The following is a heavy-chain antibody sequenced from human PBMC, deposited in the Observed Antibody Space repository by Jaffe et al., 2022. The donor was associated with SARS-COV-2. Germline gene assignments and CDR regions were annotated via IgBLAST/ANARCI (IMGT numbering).Heavy chain of an antibody. D-gene: IGHD5-18*01. CDR1: GGSISSGSYY. CDR2: IYTSGST. J-gene: IGHJ4*02. CDR3: ARVKGGYSYGFDY. V-gene: IGHV4-61*02. Sequence: QVQLQESGPGLVKPSQTLSLTCTVSGGSISSGSYYWSWIRQPAGKGLEWIGRIYTSGSTNYNPSLKSRVTISVDTSKNQFSLKLSSVTAADTAVYYCARVKGGYSYGFDYWGQGTLVTVSS.